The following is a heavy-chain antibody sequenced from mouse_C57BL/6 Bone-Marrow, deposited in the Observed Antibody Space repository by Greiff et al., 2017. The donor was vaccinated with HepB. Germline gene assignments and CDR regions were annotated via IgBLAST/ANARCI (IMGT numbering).Heavy chain of an antibody. CDR2: FHPYNDDT. CDR1: GYTFTTYP. D-gene: IGHD3-3*01. CDR3: ARRRGGTKGYYAMDY. J-gene: IGHJ4*01. Sequence: LVESGAELVKPGASVKMSCKASGYTFTTYPIEWMKQNHGKSLEWIGNFHPYNDDTKYNEKFKGKATLTVEKSSSTVYLDLSRLTSDDSAVYYCARRRGGTKGYYAMDYWGQGTSVTVSS. V-gene: IGHV1-47*01.